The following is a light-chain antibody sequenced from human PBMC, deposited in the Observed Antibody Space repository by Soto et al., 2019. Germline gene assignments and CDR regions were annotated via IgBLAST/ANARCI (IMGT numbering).Light chain of an antibody. CDR2: GAS. CDR3: QQYGSSPLT. V-gene: IGKV3-20*01. J-gene: IGKJ4*01. CDR1: QSVTSNY. Sequence: EIVLTQSPGTLPLSPGQRATLSCRASQSVTSNYLAWYQQKPGQAPRLLISGASSRAPGIPDRFSGSGSGTDFTLTITRLEPEDFAVYYCQQYGSSPLTFGGGTKVEIK.